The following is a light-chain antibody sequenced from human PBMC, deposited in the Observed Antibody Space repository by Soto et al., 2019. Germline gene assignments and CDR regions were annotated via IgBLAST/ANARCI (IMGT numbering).Light chain of an antibody. V-gene: IGKV3-15*01. CDR1: HSISND. J-gene: IGKJ4*01. Sequence: EIVMTQSPATLSVSPGERATLSCRASHSISNDLAWYQQKPGQAPRLLIYDASTRATGIPARFTGSGSGTEITLTISSLQSEDFAVYYCQQYHNWPLTFGGGTKVDIK. CDR3: QQYHNWPLT. CDR2: DAS.